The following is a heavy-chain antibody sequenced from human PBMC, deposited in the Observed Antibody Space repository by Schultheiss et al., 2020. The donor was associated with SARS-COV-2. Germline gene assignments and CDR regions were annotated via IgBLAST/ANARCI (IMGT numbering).Heavy chain of an antibody. V-gene: IGHV4-39*07. Sequence: SETLSLTCTVSGGSISSSSYYWGWIRQPPGKGLEWIGEINHSGSTNYNPSLESRVTISVDTSKNQFSLKLSSVTAADTAVYYCARSLWLQGGGVNYWGQGTLVTVSS. J-gene: IGHJ4*02. D-gene: IGHD5-18*01. CDR2: INHSGST. CDR1: GGSISSSSYY. CDR3: ARSLWLQGGGVNY.